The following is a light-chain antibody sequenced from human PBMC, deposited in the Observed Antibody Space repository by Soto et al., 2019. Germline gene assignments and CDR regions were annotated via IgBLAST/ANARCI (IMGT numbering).Light chain of an antibody. J-gene: IGLJ2*01. Sequence: QSALTQPASVSGSPVESITISCTGTSSDVGTYNLVTWYQQHPGRVPKLILYEGNKRPSGVSSRFSASKSGNTASLTISGLQAEDEADYFCCSYAPSRTLLFGGGTQLTVL. CDR2: EGN. CDR1: SSDVGTYNL. V-gene: IGLV2-23*01. CDR3: CSYAPSRTLL.